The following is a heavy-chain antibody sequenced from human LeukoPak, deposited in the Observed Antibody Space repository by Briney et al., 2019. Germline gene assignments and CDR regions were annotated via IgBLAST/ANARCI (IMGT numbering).Heavy chain of an antibody. CDR2: ISYDGSNK. CDR1: GFTFSSYG. V-gene: IGHV3-30*18. J-gene: IGHJ2*01. D-gene: IGHD6-19*01. Sequence: GRSLGLSCAASGFTFSSYGMHGVRQAPGKGLEWVAIISYDGSNKYYADSVQGRFTISRDNSKNTLYLQMNSLRAEDTAVYYCAKDLGGGSGCYDLWGRGTLVTVSS. CDR3: AKDLGGGSGCYDL.